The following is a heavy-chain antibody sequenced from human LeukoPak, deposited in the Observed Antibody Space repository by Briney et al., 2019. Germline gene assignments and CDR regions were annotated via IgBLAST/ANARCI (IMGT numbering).Heavy chain of an antibody. V-gene: IGHV3-23*01. D-gene: IGHD2-21*02. CDR2: ISGSGGST. J-gene: IGHJ4*02. CDR3: AKELDGHWGGGDCHLFDY. Sequence: GGSLRLSCAAPGFTFSSYAMSWVRQAPGKGLEWVSAISGSGGSTYYADSVKGRFTISRDNSKNTLYLQMNSLRAEDTAVYYCAKELDGHWGGGDCHLFDYWGQGTLVTVSS. CDR1: GFTFSSYA.